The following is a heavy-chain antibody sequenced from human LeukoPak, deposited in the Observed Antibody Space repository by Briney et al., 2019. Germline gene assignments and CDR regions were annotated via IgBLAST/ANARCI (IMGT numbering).Heavy chain of an antibody. CDR3: ARTDSGRYSYFDY. CDR1: DGSLSSSSYY. Sequence: SETLSLTCIVSDGSLSSSSYYWGWLRQPPGTGLEWIGNLFYTGETFYNPSLNSRVTISVDTSKSQFSLRLSSVTAADTAVYYCARTDSGRYSYFDYWGQGTLVTVSS. CDR2: LFYTGET. D-gene: IGHD1-26*01. V-gene: IGHV4-39*01. J-gene: IGHJ4*02.